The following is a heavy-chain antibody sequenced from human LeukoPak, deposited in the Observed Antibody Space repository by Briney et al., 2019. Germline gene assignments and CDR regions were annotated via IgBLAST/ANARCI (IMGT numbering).Heavy chain of an antibody. J-gene: IGHJ6*02. Sequence: GGSLRLSCAASGFTFSSYDMHWVRQATGKGLEWVSAIGTAGDTYYPGSVKGRFTISRENAKNSLYLQMNSLRAGDTAVYYCARDRGIFGELLSDSHVMDVWGQGTTVTVSS. CDR1: GFTFSSYD. CDR2: IGTAGDT. D-gene: IGHD3-10*01. V-gene: IGHV3-13*01. CDR3: ARDRGIFGELLSDSHVMDV.